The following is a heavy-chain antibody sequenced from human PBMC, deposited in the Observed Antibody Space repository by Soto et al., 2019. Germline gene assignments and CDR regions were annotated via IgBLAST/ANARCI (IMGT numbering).Heavy chain of an antibody. CDR3: ARQDVVVPAAMAYYYYGMDV. Sequence: GESLKISCKGSGYSFTSYWISWVRQMPGKGLEWMGRIDPSDSYTNYSPSFQGHVTISADKSISTAYLQWSSLKASDTAMYYCARQDVVVPAAMAYYYYGMDVWGQGTTVNVSS. J-gene: IGHJ6*02. CDR1: GYSFTSYW. D-gene: IGHD2-2*01. CDR2: IDPSDSYT. V-gene: IGHV5-10-1*01.